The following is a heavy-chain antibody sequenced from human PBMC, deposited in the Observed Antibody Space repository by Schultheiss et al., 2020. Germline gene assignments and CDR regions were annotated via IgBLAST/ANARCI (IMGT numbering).Heavy chain of an antibody. D-gene: IGHD1-26*01. CDR2: ISSSSSYI. Sequence: GGSLRLSCAASGFTFSSYSMNWVRQAPGKGLEWVSSISSSSSYIYHADSLKGRFTISRDNAKSSLYLQMNSLRAEDTAIYYCAKSGVKWEFYYFDYWGQGTLVTVSS. CDR1: GFTFSSYS. V-gene: IGHV3-21*04. J-gene: IGHJ4*02. CDR3: AKSGVKWEFYYFDY.